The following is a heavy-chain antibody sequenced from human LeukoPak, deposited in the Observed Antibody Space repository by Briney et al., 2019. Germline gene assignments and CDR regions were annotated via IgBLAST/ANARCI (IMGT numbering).Heavy chain of an antibody. J-gene: IGHJ6*03. V-gene: IGHV4-34*01. CDR1: GGSFSGYY. CDR3: ARGQQWLVPSLDYYYYYMDV. CDR2: INHSGST. Sequence: SETLSLTYAVYGGSFSGYYWSWIRQPPGKGLEWIGEINHSGSTNYNPSLKSRVTISVDTSKNQFSLKLSSVTAADTAVYYCARGQQWLVPSLDYYYYYMDVWGKGTTVIVSS. D-gene: IGHD6-19*01.